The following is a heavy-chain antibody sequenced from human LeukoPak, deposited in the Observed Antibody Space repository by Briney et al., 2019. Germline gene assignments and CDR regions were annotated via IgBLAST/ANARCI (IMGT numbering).Heavy chain of an antibody. D-gene: IGHD3-22*01. CDR3: ANLYYYDSSGYYYEGTDAFDI. J-gene: IGHJ3*02. CDR1: GYTFTGYY. V-gene: IGHV1-2*02. Sequence: GASVKDSCKASGYTFTGYYMHWVRQAPGQGLEWMGWINPNSGGTNYAQKFQGRVTMTRDTSISTAYMELSRLRSDDTAVYYCANLYYYDSSGYYYEGTDAFDIWGQGTMVTVSS. CDR2: INPNSGGT.